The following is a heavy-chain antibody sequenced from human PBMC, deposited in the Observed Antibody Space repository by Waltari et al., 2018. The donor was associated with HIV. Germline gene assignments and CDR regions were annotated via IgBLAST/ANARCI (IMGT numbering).Heavy chain of an antibody. V-gene: IGHV3-21*01. J-gene: IGHJ6*02. CDR2: IRSSSGQM. CDR1: GFTFSSYG. D-gene: IGHD6-19*01. CDR3: ASRSSGRVADGLDV. Sequence: EVQLVESGGGLVKPGGSLRLSCAGSGFTFSSYGMNWVRQAPGKGREWVVYIRSSSGQMKDGDSVKGRFTISRDNAKNSLYLQINSLRAEDTAVYYCASRSSGRVADGLDVWGQGTTVIVSS.